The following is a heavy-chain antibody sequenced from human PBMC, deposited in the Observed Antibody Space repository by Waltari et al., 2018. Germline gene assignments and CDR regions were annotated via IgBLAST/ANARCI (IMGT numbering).Heavy chain of an antibody. Sequence: EVQLVQSGAEVKTPGESLKISCEASGYYFSDDWIGWVRQMPGKGLEWVAIIYPRDSDTRYSPSFQGQVNISADKSSNTAYLQWGSLKASDTAMYFCGRGRAVDLIDYWGQGTLVTVSS. CDR2: IYPRDSDT. CDR3: GRGRAVDLIDY. D-gene: IGHD3-9*01. V-gene: IGHV5-51*01. J-gene: IGHJ4*02. CDR1: GYYFSDDW.